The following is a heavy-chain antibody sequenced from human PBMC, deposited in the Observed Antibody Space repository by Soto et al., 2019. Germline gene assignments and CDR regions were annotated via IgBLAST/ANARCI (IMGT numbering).Heavy chain of an antibody. CDR2: IIPIFGTA. CDR3: ASPYNDFWSGYYTFDY. CDR1: GGTFSSYA. D-gene: IGHD3-3*01. Sequence: QVQLVQSGAEVKKPGSSVKVSCKASGGTFSSYAISWVRQAPGQGLEWMGGIIPIFGTANYAQKFQGRVTITANESTSTAYMELSSLRSEDTAVYYCASPYNDFWSGYYTFDYWGQGTLVTVSS. J-gene: IGHJ4*02. V-gene: IGHV1-69*01.